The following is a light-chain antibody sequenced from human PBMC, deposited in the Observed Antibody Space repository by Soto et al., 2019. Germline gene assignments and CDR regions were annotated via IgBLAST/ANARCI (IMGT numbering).Light chain of an antibody. Sequence: QSVLTQPPSVSAAPGQKVTISCSGTSANIGNNYVSWYQHLPGTAPQLLIYDNNQRPSGIPDRFSGSKSGTSATLGITGLQTGDEADYYCGTWDTSLSAYVFGSGTQLTVL. CDR1: SANIGNNY. J-gene: IGLJ1*01. V-gene: IGLV1-51*01. CDR2: DNN. CDR3: GTWDTSLSAYV.